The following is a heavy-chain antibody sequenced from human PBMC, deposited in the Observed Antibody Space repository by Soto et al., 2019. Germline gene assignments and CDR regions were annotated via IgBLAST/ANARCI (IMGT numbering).Heavy chain of an antibody. Sequence: PSETLSLTCAVYGGSFSGFYWTWIRQSPGRGLEWIGEINHSGSARCSPSLKSRVTISLDTSNNQFSLKLSSVTAADTAVYYCSRTPYRRQLVRYYYYGLDVWGQGTTVTVSS. CDR2: INHSGSA. V-gene: IGHV4-34*01. D-gene: IGHD1-1*01. CDR1: GGSFSGFY. CDR3: SRTPYRRQLVRYYYYGLDV. J-gene: IGHJ6*02.